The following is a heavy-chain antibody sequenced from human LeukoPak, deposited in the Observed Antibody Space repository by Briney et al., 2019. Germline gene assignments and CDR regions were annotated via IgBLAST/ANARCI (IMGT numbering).Heavy chain of an antibody. J-gene: IGHJ4*02. CDR3: ARGGVYSSGSYYLYYFDY. D-gene: IGHD6-19*01. CDR1: GFTFSNYA. Sequence: GGSLRLSCAASGFTFSNYAMHWVRQAPGKGLEWVAAISDDGGNKYYADSVKGRIAISRDNSKNTLYLQMNSLRAEDTAVYYCARGGVYSSGSYYLYYFDYWGQGTLVTVSS. V-gene: IGHV3-30*09. CDR2: ISDDGGNK.